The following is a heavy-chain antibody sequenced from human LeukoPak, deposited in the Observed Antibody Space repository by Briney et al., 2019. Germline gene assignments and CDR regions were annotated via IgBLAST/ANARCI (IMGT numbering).Heavy chain of an antibody. D-gene: IGHD4-17*01. Sequence: SETLSLTCTVSGDSMRSDSYFWSWIRQPAGKGLEWIGRSYSSGNTYYNPSLESRVTTSLDTPRNQFSLKVSSVTAADTAVYYCATARADYGDYNSFYYMDVWGKGTTVTVSS. CDR3: ATARADYGDYNSFYYMDV. V-gene: IGHV4-61*02. CDR1: GDSMRSDSYF. J-gene: IGHJ6*03. CDR2: SYSSGNT.